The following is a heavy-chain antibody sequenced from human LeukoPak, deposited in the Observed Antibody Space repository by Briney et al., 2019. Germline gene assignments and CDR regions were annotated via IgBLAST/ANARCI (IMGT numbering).Heavy chain of an antibody. CDR3: ARDFQNKKWYGGPGYYFDY. J-gene: IGHJ4*02. CDR2: INPNSGVT. CDR1: GYTFTSYD. D-gene: IGHD1-26*01. V-gene: IGHV1-2*02. Sequence: ASVKVSCKASGYTFTSYDINWVRQAPGQGLEWMGWINPNSGVTHYAQKLQGRVTMTTDTSSSTAYMELSRVRYDDTAVYYCARDFQNKKWYGGPGYYFDYWGQGTLVTVSS.